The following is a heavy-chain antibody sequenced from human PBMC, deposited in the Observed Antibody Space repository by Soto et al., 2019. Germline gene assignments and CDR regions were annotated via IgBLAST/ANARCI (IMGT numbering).Heavy chain of an antibody. CDR1: GLTYSSYG. V-gene: IGHV3-30*19. CDR2: ISYDGSNK. CDR3: ARARVAARHVDY. D-gene: IGHD6-6*01. J-gene: IGHJ4*02. Sequence: QVQLVESGGGVVQPGRSLRLSCAASGLTYSSYGMHWVRQAPGKGLEWVAVISYDGSNKYYADSVKGRFTISRDNSKNTLYLQMNSLRAEDTAVYYCARARVAARHVDYWGQGTLVTVSS.